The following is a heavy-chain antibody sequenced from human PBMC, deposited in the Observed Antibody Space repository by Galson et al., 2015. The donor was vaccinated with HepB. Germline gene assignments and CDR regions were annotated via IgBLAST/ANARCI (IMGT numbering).Heavy chain of an antibody. CDR3: AGIGWGYSSSWFPLGYGMDV. D-gene: IGHD6-13*01. CDR2: IIPIFGPA. CDR1: GGSFTSYV. Sequence: SVKVSCKASGGSFTSYVFSWVRQAPGQGLEWMGGIIPIFGPANYAQKFQGRVTITADESTSTAYMELSSLRSEDTAVYYCAGIGWGYSSSWFPLGYGMDVWGQGTTVTVSS. V-gene: IGHV1-69*13. J-gene: IGHJ6*02.